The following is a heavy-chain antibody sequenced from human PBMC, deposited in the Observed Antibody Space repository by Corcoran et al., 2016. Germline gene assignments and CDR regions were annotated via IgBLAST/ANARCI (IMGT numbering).Heavy chain of an antibody. CDR2: INHSGST. D-gene: IGHD3-22*01. CDR1: GGSFSGYY. V-gene: IGHV4-34*01. Sequence: QVQLQQWGAGLLKPSETLSLTCAVYGGSFSGYYWSWIRQPPGKGLEWIGEINHSGSTNYNPSLKSRVTISVDTSKNQFSLKLSSVTAADTAVYYCARRPYYYDSSGYRFDYWGQGTLVTVSS. CDR3: ARRPYYYDSSGYRFDY. J-gene: IGHJ4*02.